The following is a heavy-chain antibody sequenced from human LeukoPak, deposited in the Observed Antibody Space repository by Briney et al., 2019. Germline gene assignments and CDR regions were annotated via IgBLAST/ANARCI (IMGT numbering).Heavy chain of an antibody. CDR2: IYYSGST. Sequence: SETLSLTCTVSGGSISSYYWSWIRQPPGKGLEWIGYIYYSGSTNYNPPLKSRVTISVDTSKNQFSLKLSSVTAADTAVYYCASGYSSGWHASYWGQGTLVTVSS. CDR1: GGSISSYY. D-gene: IGHD6-19*01. V-gene: IGHV4-59*01. CDR3: ASGYSSGWHASY. J-gene: IGHJ4*02.